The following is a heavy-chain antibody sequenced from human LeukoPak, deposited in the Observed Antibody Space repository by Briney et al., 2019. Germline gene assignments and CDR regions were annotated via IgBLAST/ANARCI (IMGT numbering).Heavy chain of an antibody. CDR2: TYYSGST. CDR3: ARSPREIQLWVIFDY. V-gene: IGHV4-59*08. D-gene: IGHD5-18*01. CDR1: GGSISSYY. J-gene: IGHJ4*02. Sequence: PSETLSLTCTVSGGSISSYYWNWIRQPPGKGLEWIGYTYYSGSTNYNPSLKSRVTISVDTSKNQFSLKLSSVTAADTAVYYCARSPREIQLWVIFDYWGQGTLVTVSS.